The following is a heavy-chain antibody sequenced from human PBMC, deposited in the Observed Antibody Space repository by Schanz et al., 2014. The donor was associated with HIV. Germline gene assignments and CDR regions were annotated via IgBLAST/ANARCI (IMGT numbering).Heavy chain of an antibody. Sequence: QVKLVESGGGVVQPGKSLRLSCAASGFTFRDYGMHWVRQAPGKGLEWVAVIWYDGNKKLYADSVKGRFTISRDNAKNSLYLEMKTLRVEDTAVYYCARDKPRGNYRYYYGMDVWGQGTTVTVSS. D-gene: IGHD3-16*02. CDR2: IWYDGNKK. CDR3: ARDKPRGNYRYYYGMDV. V-gene: IGHV3-33*01. J-gene: IGHJ6*02. CDR1: GFTFRDYG.